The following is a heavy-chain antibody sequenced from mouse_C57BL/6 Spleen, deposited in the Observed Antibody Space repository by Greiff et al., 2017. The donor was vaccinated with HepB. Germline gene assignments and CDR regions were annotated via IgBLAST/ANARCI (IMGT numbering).Heavy chain of an antibody. D-gene: IGHD2-3*01. CDR1: GFTFSSYA. V-gene: IGHV5-4*01. J-gene: IGHJ2*01. CDR2: ISDGGSYT. Sequence: EVQLVESGGGLVKPGGSLKLSCAASGFTFSSYAMSWVRQTPEKRLEWVATISDGGSYTYYPDNVKGRFTISRDNAKNNLYLQMSHLKSEDTAMYYCARAPIYDGFDYWGQGTTLTVSS. CDR3: ARAPIYDGFDY.